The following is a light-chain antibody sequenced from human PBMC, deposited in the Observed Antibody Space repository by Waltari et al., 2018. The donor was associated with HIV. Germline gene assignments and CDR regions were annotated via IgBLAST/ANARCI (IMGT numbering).Light chain of an antibody. Sequence: QSVLTQPPSASGPPGQRVAISCSGSSSSIGSYYVYWYQQLPGTAPKLLNYRNNQRPSGVPDRFSGSKSGTSASLAISGLRSGDEADYYCAAWDDSLSGAVFGGGTKLTVL. CDR1: SSSIGSYY. V-gene: IGLV1-47*01. CDR3: AAWDDSLSGAV. CDR2: RNN. J-gene: IGLJ2*01.